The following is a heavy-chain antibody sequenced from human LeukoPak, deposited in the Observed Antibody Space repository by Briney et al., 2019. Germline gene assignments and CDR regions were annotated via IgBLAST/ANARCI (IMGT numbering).Heavy chain of an antibody. CDR1: GYTFTSYG. D-gene: IGHD5-24*01. CDR2: ISAYNGNT. V-gene: IGHV1-18*01. Sequence: ASVKVSCKASGYTFTSYGISWVRQAPGQGLEWMGWISAYNGNTNYAQKLQGRVTMTTDTSTSTVYMELSSLRSEDTAVYYCARDLPNVEMATITGLWFDPWGQGTLVTVSS. J-gene: IGHJ5*02. CDR3: ARDLPNVEMATITGLWFDP.